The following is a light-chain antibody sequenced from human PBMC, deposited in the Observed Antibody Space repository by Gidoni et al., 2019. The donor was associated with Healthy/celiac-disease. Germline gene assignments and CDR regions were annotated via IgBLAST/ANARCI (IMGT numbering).Light chain of an antibody. CDR2: GAS. Sequence: EIVLTQSPVLLSLSPGERATLSCRASQSVSSSYFAWYQQKPGQAPRLPIYGASSRPTGIPDRFSGSGSGTDFTLTISRLEPEDFAVYYCQQYGSSPPGLTFGGGTKVEIK. CDR1: QSVSSSY. V-gene: IGKV3-20*01. J-gene: IGKJ4*01. CDR3: QQYGSSPPGLT.